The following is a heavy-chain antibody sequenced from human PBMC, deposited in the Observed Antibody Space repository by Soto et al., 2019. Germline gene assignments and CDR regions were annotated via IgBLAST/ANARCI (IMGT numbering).Heavy chain of an antibody. CDR2: ISGSGGST. CDR1: VFTFSSYA. V-gene: IGHV3-23*01. D-gene: IGHD6-19*01. J-gene: IGHJ3*02. CDR3: AKVLAVAGTGAAFDI. Sequence: GWSLRLSCSASVFTFSSYAMSWFRQAPGKGLEWVSAISGSGGSTYYADSVKGRFTISGDNSKNTLYLQMNSLRAEDTAVYYCAKVLAVAGTGAAFDIWGQGTMVTVS.